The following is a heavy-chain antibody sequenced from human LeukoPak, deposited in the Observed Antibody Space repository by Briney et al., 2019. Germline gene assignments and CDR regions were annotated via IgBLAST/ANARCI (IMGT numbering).Heavy chain of an antibody. CDR1: GCTFADYF. J-gene: IGHJ3*02. D-gene: IGHD3-22*01. Sequence: AAVHVSCKTSGCTFADYFLHWVRQAAGQGVEGMGSIDPDSGGTNYAQKFQGRVTMTRDTSISTAYMELSRLRSDDTAVYYCAREYYDSSGRKHAFENWGQGTMVTVSS. CDR3: AREYYDSSGRKHAFEN. CDR2: IDPDSGGT. V-gene: IGHV1-2*02.